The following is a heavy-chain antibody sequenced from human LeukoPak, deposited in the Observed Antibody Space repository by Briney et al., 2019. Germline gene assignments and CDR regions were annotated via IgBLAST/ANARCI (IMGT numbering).Heavy chain of an antibody. CDR1: GYSFTSYW. CDR3: ARHPYCSSTSCYGDS. Sequence: GESLKISCKGSGYSFTSYWIGWVRQMPGKGLEWMGIIFPGYSDTRYSPSFQGQVTISADKSISTAYLQWSSLKASDTAMYYCARHPYCSSTSCYGDSWGQGTLVTVSS. V-gene: IGHV5-51*01. CDR2: IFPGYSDT. D-gene: IGHD2-2*01. J-gene: IGHJ4*02.